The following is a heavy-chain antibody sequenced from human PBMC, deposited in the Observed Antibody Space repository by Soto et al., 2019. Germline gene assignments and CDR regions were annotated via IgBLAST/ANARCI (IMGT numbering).Heavy chain of an antibody. CDR3: ARDRLERSLDY. Sequence: GGSLRLSCAASGFTFSSYAMHWVRQAPGKGLEWVAVISYDGSNKYYADSVKGRFTISRDNSKNTLYLQMNSLRAEDTAVYYCARDRLERSLDYWGQGTLVTVPQ. CDR1: GFTFSSYA. V-gene: IGHV3-30-3*01. J-gene: IGHJ4*02. D-gene: IGHD1-1*01. CDR2: ISYDGSNK.